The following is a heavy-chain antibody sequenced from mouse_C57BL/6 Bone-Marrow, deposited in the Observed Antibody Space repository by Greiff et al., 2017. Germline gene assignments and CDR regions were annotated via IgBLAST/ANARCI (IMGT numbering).Heavy chain of an antibody. CDR2: ISSGGSYT. J-gene: IGHJ3*01. CDR3: ARGPYGNYGWFAY. V-gene: IGHV5-6*01. CDR1: GFTFSSYG. D-gene: IGHD2-1*01. Sequence: EVQGVESGGDLVKPGGSLKLSCAASGFTFSSYGMSWVRQTPDKRLEWVATISSGGSYTYYPDSVKGRFTISRDHAKNTLYLQMSSLKSDDTAMYYCARGPYGNYGWFAYWGQGTLVTVSA.